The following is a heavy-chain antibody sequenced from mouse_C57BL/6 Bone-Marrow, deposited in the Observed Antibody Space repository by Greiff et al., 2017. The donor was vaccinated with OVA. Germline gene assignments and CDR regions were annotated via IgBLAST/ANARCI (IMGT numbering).Heavy chain of an antibody. CDR1: GFTFSDYY. J-gene: IGHJ4*01. CDR3: ARAIYYYGSSYAMDY. V-gene: IGHV5-16*01. CDR2: INYDGSST. D-gene: IGHD1-1*01. Sequence: EVQLVESEGGLVQPGSSMKLSCTASGFTFSDYYMAWVRQVPEKGLEWVANINYDGSSTYYLDSLKSRFIISRDNAKNILYLQMSSLKSEDTATYYGARAIYYYGSSYAMDYWGQGTSVTVSS.